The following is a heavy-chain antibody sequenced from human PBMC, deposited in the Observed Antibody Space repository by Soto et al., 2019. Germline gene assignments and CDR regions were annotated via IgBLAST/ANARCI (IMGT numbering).Heavy chain of an antibody. CDR3: ARDPSEYYYDSSGFRGWFDP. CDR2: ISAYNGNT. D-gene: IGHD3-22*01. CDR1: GYTFTSYG. V-gene: IGHV1-18*01. Sequence: ASAKVSCKASGYTFTSYGISWVRQAPGQGLEWMGWISAYNGNTNYAQKLQGRVTMTTDTSTSTAYMELRSLRSDDTAVYYCARDPSEYYYDSSGFRGWFDPWGQGNLVTVSS. J-gene: IGHJ5*02.